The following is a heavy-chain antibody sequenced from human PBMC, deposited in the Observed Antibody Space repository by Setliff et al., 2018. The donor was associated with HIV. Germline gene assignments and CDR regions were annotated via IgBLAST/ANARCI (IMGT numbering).Heavy chain of an antibody. CDR1: GGPFTSSS. V-gene: IGHV1-69*10. D-gene: IGHD3-22*01. CDR3: ARGGDYDSSGYYVT. J-gene: IGHJ4*02. Sequence: SVKVSCKASGGPFTSSSIGWVRQAPGQGLEWMGGIIPILGVPRYAQKFQGRVTITADKSTSTSYMHLSSLRAEDTAVYFCARGGDYDSSGYYVTWGQGSLVTVSS. CDR2: IIPILGVP.